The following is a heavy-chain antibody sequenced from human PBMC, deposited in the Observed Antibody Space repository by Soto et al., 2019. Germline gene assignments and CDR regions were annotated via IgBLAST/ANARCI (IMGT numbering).Heavy chain of an antibody. V-gene: IGHV3-30*04. CDR2: ISYDGSNK. Sequence: GGSLRLSFAASGFTFSSYAMPWVRQAPGKGLEWVAVISYDGSNKYYADSVKGRFTISRDNPKNTLYLQMNSLRAEDTAVYYCASAAGFPYYYDSSGYRGGDAFDIWGQGTMVTVSS. J-gene: IGHJ3*02. CDR3: ASAAGFPYYYDSSGYRGGDAFDI. D-gene: IGHD3-22*01. CDR1: GFTFSSYA.